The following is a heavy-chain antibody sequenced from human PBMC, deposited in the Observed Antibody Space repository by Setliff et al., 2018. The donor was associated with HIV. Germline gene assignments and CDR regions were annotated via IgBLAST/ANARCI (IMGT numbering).Heavy chain of an antibody. CDR2: VFYSGTT. CDR3: SRSRVWADAGRYFDS. CDR1: GGSIRNAGHC. V-gene: IGHV4-31*03. J-gene: IGHJ4*02. D-gene: IGHD7-27*01. Sequence: NPSETLSLTCTVSGGSIRNAGHCWSWIRQRPGRGLEWIGYVFYSGTTYYNPSLKSRLVISVDSSKNLFSLNLKSVTAADTAVYYCSRSRVWADAGRYFDSWGQGTLVTVSS.